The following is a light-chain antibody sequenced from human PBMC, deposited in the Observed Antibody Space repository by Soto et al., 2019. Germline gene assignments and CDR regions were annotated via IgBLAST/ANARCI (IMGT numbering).Light chain of an antibody. CDR1: SSNIGSNY. Sequence: QSVLTQPPSASGTPGQRVTISCSGSSSNIGSNYVYWYQQLPGTAPKLLIYSNNQRPSGVPVRFSGSTSGSSASLAISGLRSEEEGDDYCAAWDDSLSVLFGGGTKVTVL. CDR3: AAWDDSLSVL. CDR2: SNN. V-gene: IGLV1-47*02. J-gene: IGLJ3*02.